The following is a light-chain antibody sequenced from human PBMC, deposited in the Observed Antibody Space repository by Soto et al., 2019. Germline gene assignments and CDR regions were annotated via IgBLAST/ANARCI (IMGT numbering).Light chain of an antibody. Sequence: DIQVSQSPSSVSASVGDRVTITCRASQNINSHLSWYQQKPGKSPKLLIYVASTLQRGVPSRFSGSGSGTEFTLTIRSLQPEDFATYYGQQSYIKKLTFCGGTRLEIK. V-gene: IGKV1-39*01. CDR1: QNINSH. CDR3: QQSYIKKLT. J-gene: IGKJ4*01. CDR2: VAS.